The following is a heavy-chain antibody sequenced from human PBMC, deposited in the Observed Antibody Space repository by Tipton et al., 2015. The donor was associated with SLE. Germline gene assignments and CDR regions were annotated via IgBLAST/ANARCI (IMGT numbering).Heavy chain of an antibody. CDR2: MNAGNGNT. J-gene: IGHJ4*02. CDR1: GYTFTTYA. Sequence: QLVQSGAEVKKPGASVKVSCMASGYTFTTYAIHWVRQDPGQRLEWMGWMNAGNGNTMYSQKFQGRVTITRDTSASTAYLELTSLRSEDTAVYYCARDFDEVVPTALSWGTALDYWGQGTLVTVSS. V-gene: IGHV1-3*01. D-gene: IGHD2-2*01. CDR3: ARDFDEVVPTALSWGTALDY.